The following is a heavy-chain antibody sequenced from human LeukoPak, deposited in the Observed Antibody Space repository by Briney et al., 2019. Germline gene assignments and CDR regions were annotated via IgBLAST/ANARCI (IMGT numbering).Heavy chain of an antibody. CDR2: LSNICGSGGAT. CDR1: GFTFSTYA. Sequence: GGSLRLSCAASGFTFSTYAMSWVRQAPGKGLEWVSALSNICGSGGATYFADSVPGRFSISRDNSKSTLYLQLSSLTAEDTAVYYCAKAMSTDHYDSKGFYRVDFDSWGQGTLVTVSS. CDR3: AKAMSTDHYDSKGFYRVDFDS. D-gene: IGHD3-22*01. V-gene: IGHV3-23*01. J-gene: IGHJ4*02.